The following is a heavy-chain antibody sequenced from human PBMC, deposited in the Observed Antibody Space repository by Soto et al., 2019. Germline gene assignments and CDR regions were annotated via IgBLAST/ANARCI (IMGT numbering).Heavy chain of an antibody. CDR3: TTDWALLWFGEFGGGMDV. D-gene: IGHD3-10*01. CDR1: GFTFINAW. CDR2: IKSKTDGGTT. V-gene: IGHV3-15*01. Sequence: GWSLRLSCASSGFTFINAWMSWVRQAPGKGLEWVGRIKSKTDGGTTDYAAPVKGRFTISRDDSKNTLYLQMNSLKTEDTAVYYCTTDWALLWFGEFGGGMDVWGQGTTVTVSS. J-gene: IGHJ6*02.